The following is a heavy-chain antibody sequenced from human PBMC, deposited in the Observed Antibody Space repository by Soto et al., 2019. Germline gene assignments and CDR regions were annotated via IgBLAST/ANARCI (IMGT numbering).Heavy chain of an antibody. CDR2: IIPIFGTA. D-gene: IGHD3-22*01. V-gene: IGHV1-69*13. J-gene: IGHJ5*02. Sequence: SVKFSCKASGGTFSSYAISWVRQAPGQGLEWMGGIIPIFGTANYAQKFQGRVTITADESTSTAYMELSSLRSEDTAVYYCASGRDSSGYYTNWFDPWGQGTLVTVSS. CDR1: GGTFSSYA. CDR3: ASGRDSSGYYTNWFDP.